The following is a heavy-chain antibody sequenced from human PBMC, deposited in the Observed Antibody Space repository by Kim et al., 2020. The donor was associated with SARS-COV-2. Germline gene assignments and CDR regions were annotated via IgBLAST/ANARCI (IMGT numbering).Heavy chain of an antibody. D-gene: IGHD1-1*01. CDR1: GFTFSSSA. CDR3: TSVPGTTLAFWDALD. CDR2: IRSKANSYAT. Sequence: GGSLRLSCAASGFTFSSSAMHWVRQASGQGLEWVGRIRSKANSYATAYAASVKGRFSISRDDSKSTAHLQMHRLKTEDTAVYYCTSVPGTTLAFWDALD. J-gene: IGHJ3*02. V-gene: IGHV3-73*01.